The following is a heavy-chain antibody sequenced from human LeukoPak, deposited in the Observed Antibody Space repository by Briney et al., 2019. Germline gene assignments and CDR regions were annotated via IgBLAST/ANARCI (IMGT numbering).Heavy chain of an antibody. J-gene: IGHJ4*02. V-gene: IGHV3-33*06. Sequence: GGSLRLSCATSGFTFSNFATHWVCDSPGKGLGWGALTWFDGSSEYYADSVKGRFTISRDNSKNTLQLQMSSLRAEDTAVHFCAKDSGITGIQRPFDYWGQGTLATVPS. CDR3: AKDSGITGIQRPFDY. CDR1: GFTFSNFA. CDR2: TWFDGSSE. D-gene: IGHD1-20*01.